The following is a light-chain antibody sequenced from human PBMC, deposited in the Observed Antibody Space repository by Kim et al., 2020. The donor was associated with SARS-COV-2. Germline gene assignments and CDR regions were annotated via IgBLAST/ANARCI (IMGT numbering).Light chain of an antibody. CDR2: DSS. CDR3: QQYNGDFTLT. J-gene: IGKJ1*01. CDR1: QRISSW. V-gene: IGKV1-5*01. Sequence: SVGGRVTITCRASQRISSWLAWYQQTPGKAPKLLIYDSSNLQTGVPSRFSGSGSGTEFTLTISILQPDDYATYYCQQYNGDFTLTFGQGTKVDIK.